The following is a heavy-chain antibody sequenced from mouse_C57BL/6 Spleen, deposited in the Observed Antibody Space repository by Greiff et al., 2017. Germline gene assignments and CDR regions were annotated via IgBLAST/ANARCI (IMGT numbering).Heavy chain of an antibody. D-gene: IGHD2-4*01. V-gene: IGHV5-6*01. CDR2: ISSGGSYT. J-gene: IGHJ2*01. Sequence: EVKLMESGGDLVKPGGSLKLSCAASGFTFSSYGMSWVRQTPDKRLEWVATISSGGSYTYYPDSVKGRFTISRDHAKNTLYLQMSSLKSEDTAMYYCARPYYDYDYFDYWGQGTTLTVSS. CDR3: ARPYYDYDYFDY. CDR1: GFTFSSYG.